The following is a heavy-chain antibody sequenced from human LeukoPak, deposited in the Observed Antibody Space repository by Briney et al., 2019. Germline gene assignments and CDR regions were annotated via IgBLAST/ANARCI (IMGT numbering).Heavy chain of an antibody. V-gene: IGHV3-21*01. CDR2: ISSSSSYI. J-gene: IGHJ5*02. D-gene: IGHD6-13*01. CDR1: GFTFSSYS. Sequence: GGSLRLSCAASGFTFSSYSMNWVRQAPGKGLEWVSSISSSSSYIYYADSVKGRFTISRDNAKNTLYLQMNSLRAEDTAVYYCARESGIAAALDLWGQGTLVTVTS. CDR3: ARESGIAAALDL.